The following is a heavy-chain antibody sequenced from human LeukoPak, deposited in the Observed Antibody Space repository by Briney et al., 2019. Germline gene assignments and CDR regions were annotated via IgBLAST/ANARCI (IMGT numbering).Heavy chain of an antibody. D-gene: IGHD5-24*01. V-gene: IGHV4-31*03. CDR2: IYYSGST. J-gene: IGHJ3*02. Sequence: PSQTLSLTCTVSGGSISSGGYYWSWIRQHPGKGLEWIGYIYYSGSTYYNPSLKSRVTISVGTSKNQFSLKLSSVTAADTAVYYCARDRRDGYNTDAFDIWGQGTMVTVSS. CDR1: GGSISSGGYY. CDR3: ARDRRDGYNTDAFDI.